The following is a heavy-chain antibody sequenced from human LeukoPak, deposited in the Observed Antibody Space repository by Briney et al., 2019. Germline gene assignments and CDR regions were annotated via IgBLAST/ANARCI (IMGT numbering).Heavy chain of an antibody. V-gene: IGHV3-53*01. CDR3: AKEGHYGGNFAYFDY. CDR2: IYSDRST. Sequence: PGGSLRLSCAASGFTVSNNYMSWVRQAPGKGLEWVSVIYSDRSTYYADSVKGRFTISRDNSKNTLYLQMNNLRAEDTAVHYCAKEGHYGGNFAYFDYWGQGILVTVSS. D-gene: IGHD4-23*01. J-gene: IGHJ4*02. CDR1: GFTVSNNY.